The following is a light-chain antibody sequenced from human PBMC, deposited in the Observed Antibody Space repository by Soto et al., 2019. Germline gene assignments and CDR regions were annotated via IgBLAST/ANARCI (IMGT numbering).Light chain of an antibody. CDR2: GGS. Sequence: QSALTQPVSVSGSPGQSITISCTGTSSDVGGYNYVSWYQQHPGKAPKLMIYGGSNRPAGVSNRFSGSKSGNTASLTISGLQAEDEADYYGISYTSSSTLVVFGGGTKLTVL. CDR3: ISYTSSSTLVV. CDR1: SSDVGGYNY. V-gene: IGLV2-14*01. J-gene: IGLJ2*01.